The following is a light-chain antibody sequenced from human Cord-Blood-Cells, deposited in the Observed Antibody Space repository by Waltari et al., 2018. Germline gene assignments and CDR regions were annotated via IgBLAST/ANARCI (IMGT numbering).Light chain of an antibody. Sequence: QSALPQPASVSGSPGQLLTFPCTGTSRDVGVYNSFSWHQQHPGKAPNLMIYDVRNRPSGVSNRFSGSKSVNTAALTISGLQAEDDADYYCSSYTSSSTRVFGGGTKLTVL. V-gene: IGLV2-14*01. CDR2: DVR. J-gene: IGLJ3*02. CDR1: SRDVGVYNS. CDR3: SSYTSSSTRV.